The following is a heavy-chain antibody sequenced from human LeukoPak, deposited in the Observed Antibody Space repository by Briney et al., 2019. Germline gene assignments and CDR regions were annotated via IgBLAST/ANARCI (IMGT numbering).Heavy chain of an antibody. J-gene: IGHJ5*02. CDR2: IYYSGNT. Sequence: SETLSLTCTVSSYSISSGYYWGFLRQPPEKVLECIGSIYYSGNTYYNPSLKSRVIILVDTSKNQFSLKLSSVTAADTAVYYCARVPHGETIFGVVLYWFDPWGQGTLVTVSS. D-gene: IGHD3-3*01. V-gene: IGHV4-38-2*02. CDR1: SYSISSGYY. CDR3: ARVPHGETIFGVVLYWFDP.